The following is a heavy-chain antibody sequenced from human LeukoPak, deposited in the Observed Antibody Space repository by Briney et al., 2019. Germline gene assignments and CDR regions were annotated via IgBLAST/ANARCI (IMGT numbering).Heavy chain of an antibody. V-gene: IGHV1-18*01. Sequence: ASVKVSCKASGYTFTNYGISWVRQAPGQGLEWMGWSSPYNGKTNYAQKLQGRVTMTTDTSTSTAYMELRSLRSDDTAMYYCARRLLTFGGVIGGPQALEYFQHWGQGTLVTVSS. CDR1: GYTFTNYG. D-gene: IGHD3-16*02. CDR2: SSPYNGKT. CDR3: ARRLLTFGGVIGGPQALEYFQH. J-gene: IGHJ1*01.